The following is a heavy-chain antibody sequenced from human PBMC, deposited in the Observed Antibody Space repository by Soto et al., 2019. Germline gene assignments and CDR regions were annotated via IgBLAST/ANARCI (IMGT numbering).Heavy chain of an antibody. CDR1: GGSISGSNW. CDR3: ATEFGITILGVNYGMDV. D-gene: IGHD3-10*02. Sequence: PSETLSLTCAVSGGSISGSNWWSWVRQPPGKGLEWIGEIYHSGSTNYNPSLKSRVTISVDKSKNQFSLKLSSVTAADTAVYYCATEFGITILGVNYGMDVWGQGTTVT. CDR2: IYHSGST. J-gene: IGHJ6*02. V-gene: IGHV4-4*02.